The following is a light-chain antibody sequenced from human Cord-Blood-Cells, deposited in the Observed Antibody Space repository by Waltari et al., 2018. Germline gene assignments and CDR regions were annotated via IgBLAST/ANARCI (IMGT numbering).Light chain of an antibody. Sequence: SYELTQPPPVSVSPGQTARITCSGDAFPKQFASGYQQKPGQAPVLVIYKDSERPAGIPERFSGSSSGTTVTLTISGVQAEDEADYYCQSADSSGTCWVFGGGTKLTVL. J-gene: IGLJ3*02. CDR1: AFPKQF. V-gene: IGLV3-25*02. CDR3: QSADSSGTCWV. CDR2: KDS.